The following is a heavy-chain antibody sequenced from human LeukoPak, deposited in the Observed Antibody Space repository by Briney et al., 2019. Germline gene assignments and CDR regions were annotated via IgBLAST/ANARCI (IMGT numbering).Heavy chain of an antibody. J-gene: IGHJ5*02. Sequence: GASVKVSCKASGYTFTSYDINWVRQATGQGLEWMGWMNPNSGNTGYAQKFQGRVTMTRNTSISTAYMELSSLRSEDTAVYYCARQEQLLVLENWFDPWGQGTLVTVSS. CDR2: MNPNSGNT. V-gene: IGHV1-8*01. CDR3: ARQEQLLVLENWFDP. D-gene: IGHD6-19*01. CDR1: GYTFTSYD.